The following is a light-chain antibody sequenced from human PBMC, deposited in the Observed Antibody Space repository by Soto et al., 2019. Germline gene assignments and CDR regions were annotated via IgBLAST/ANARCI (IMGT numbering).Light chain of an antibody. Sequence: IPMTQSPSTLSASVGDRVTITCRASQSILVWLAWYQQKPGKAPKLLIYKASSLESGVPSRFSGSGSGTDFTLTINSLQPEDVATYSCQKYSSVPVFGPGTKVEIK. CDR3: QKYSSVPV. V-gene: IGKV1-5*03. CDR1: QSILVW. CDR2: KAS. J-gene: IGKJ3*01.